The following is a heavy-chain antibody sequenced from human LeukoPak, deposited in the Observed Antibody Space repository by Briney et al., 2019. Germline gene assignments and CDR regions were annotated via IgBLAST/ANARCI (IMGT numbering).Heavy chain of an antibody. D-gene: IGHD6-19*01. Sequence: PGGSLRLSCAASGFAFSSYWMTWVRQAPGKGLEWVANIKPDGSGKNYVDCVKGRFTISRENAKTSLYLQMKGLRVEDAAVYYCSSQPAVLDLDCWGQGALVTVSS. CDR1: GFAFSSYW. J-gene: IGHJ4*02. CDR3: SSQPAVLDLDC. CDR2: IKPDGSGK. V-gene: IGHV3-7*01.